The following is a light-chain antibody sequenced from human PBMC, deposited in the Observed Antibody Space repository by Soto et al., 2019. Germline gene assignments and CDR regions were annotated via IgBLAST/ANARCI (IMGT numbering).Light chain of an antibody. J-gene: IGKJ2*01. Sequence: DIQMTQSPSSVSASVGDRVTITCRASQHIGSWIAWYQLKPGKDPKLLIYTASSLQSGVPSRFSGSGSGTDLPLTISSLQPEDVATYYCQQANSFPLYTFGQGTKLEVK. V-gene: IGKV1-12*01. CDR3: QQANSFPLYT. CDR1: QHIGSW. CDR2: TAS.